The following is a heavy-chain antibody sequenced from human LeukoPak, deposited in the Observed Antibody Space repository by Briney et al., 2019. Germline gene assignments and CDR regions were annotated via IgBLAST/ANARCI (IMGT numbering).Heavy chain of an antibody. Sequence: PSETLSLTCTVSGGSISSSSYYWGWIRQPPGKGLEWIGSIFYIGSTYYNPSLNSRVTISVDTSKNQFSLKLSSVTAADTAVYYCARGLTGNYWGQGTLVTVSS. D-gene: IGHD1-14*01. CDR2: IFYIGST. CDR3: ARGLTGNY. J-gene: IGHJ4*02. CDR1: GGSISSSSYY. V-gene: IGHV4-39*01.